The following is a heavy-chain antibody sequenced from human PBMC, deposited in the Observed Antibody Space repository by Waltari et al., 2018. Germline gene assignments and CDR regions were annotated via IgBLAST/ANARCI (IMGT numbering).Heavy chain of an antibody. CDR2: LYYSSTT. V-gene: IGHV4-39*01. J-gene: IGHJ5*01. Sequence: QLQLQESGPGLVKPSETLSLTCTFPGGSINRDSFYWGWIRPPPGKGLEWIGSLYYSSTTYFTPSLRSRVTISLDSSKSQFSLRLSSVTAADTAVYYCARAPDSWGPGTLVTVSS. CDR3: ARAPDS. CDR1: GGSINRDSFY.